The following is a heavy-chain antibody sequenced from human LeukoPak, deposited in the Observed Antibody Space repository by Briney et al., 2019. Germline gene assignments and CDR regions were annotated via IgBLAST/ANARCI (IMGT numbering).Heavy chain of an antibody. J-gene: IGHJ1*01. V-gene: IGHV4-39*07. CDR2: IYYSGST. CDR1: GGSISSSSYY. D-gene: IGHD6-6*01. CDR3: ATPIRGRSAPVQH. Sequence: SETLSHTCTVSGGSISSSSYYWGWIRQPPGKGLEWIGSIYYSGSTYYNPSLKSRVTISVDTSKNQFSLKLSSVTAADTAVYYCATPIRGRSAPVQHGGQATLVTGSS.